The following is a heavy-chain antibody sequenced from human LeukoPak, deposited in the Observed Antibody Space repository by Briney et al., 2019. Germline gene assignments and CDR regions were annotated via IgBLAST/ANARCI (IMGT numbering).Heavy chain of an antibody. CDR3: ARDRGSGWFVY. V-gene: IGHV1-18*04. J-gene: IGHJ3*01. D-gene: IGHD6-19*01. CDR1: GYTFTGYY. CDR2: ISAYNGNT. Sequence: ASVKVSCKASGYTFTGYYMHWVRQAPGQGLEWMGWISAYNGNTNYAQNLQGRVTMTTDTSTSTAYMELRSLRSDDTAVYYCARDRGSGWFVYWGQGTMVTVSS.